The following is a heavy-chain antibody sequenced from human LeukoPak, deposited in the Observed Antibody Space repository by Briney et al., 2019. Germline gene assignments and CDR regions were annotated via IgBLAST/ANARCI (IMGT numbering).Heavy chain of an antibody. V-gene: IGHV4-34*01. D-gene: IGHD3-10*01. CDR3: VRAMVQVSYFYYMDV. J-gene: IGHJ6*03. CDR2: INHSGST. CDR1: GGSFSGYY. Sequence: SATLSLTCAVYGGSFSGYYWSWIRQPPGKGLEWIGEINHSGSTNYNPSLKSRVTISLDTSKNQFSLKLSSVTAADTAVYYCVRAMVQVSYFYYMDVWGKGTTVIVSS.